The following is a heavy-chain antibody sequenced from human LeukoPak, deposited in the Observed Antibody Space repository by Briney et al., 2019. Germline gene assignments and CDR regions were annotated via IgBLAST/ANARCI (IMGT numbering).Heavy chain of an antibody. J-gene: IGHJ5*02. Sequence: GGSLRLSCTASGFTFGDYAMSWVRQAPGKGLEWVGFIRSKAYGGTTEYAASVKGRFTISRDDSKSIAYLQMNSLKTEDTAVYYCTRGSPVTTGWFDPWGQGTLVTVSS. CDR2: IRSKAYGGTT. CDR1: GFTFGDYA. D-gene: IGHD4-17*01. V-gene: IGHV3-49*04. CDR3: TRGSPVTTGWFDP.